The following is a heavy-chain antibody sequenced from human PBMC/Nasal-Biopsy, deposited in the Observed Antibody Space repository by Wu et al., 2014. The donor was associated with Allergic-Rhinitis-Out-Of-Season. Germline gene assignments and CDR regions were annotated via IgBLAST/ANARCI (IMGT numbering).Heavy chain of an antibody. CDR2: IYVGRVETTGTT. CDR1: GDLINYYW. J-gene: IGHJ3*01. Sequence: TLSLTCRVSGDLINYYWYNWIRQAAGKGPEWIGRIYVGRVETTGTTSSNPSLKSRVTMSVDTSKSQLSLKLTSVTAADTAVYYCARERVFEVGKIPTPFDVWGHGTTVTVSS. CDR3: ARERVFEVGKIPTPFDV. D-gene: IGHD3-3*01. V-gene: IGHV4-4*07.